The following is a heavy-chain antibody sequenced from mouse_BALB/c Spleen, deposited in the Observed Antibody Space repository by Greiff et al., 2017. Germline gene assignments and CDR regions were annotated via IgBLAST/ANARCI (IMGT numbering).Heavy chain of an antibody. CDR3: ARVRGMDY. V-gene: IGHV7-3*02. CDR1: GFTFTDYY. D-gene: IGHD3-1*01. Sequence: EVKLEESGGGLVQPGGSLRLSCATSGFTFTDYYMRWVRQPPGKELEWLGFIRNKANGYTTEYSASVKGRFTISRDNSQSILYLQMNTLRAEDSATYYCARVRGMDYWGQGTSVTVSS. CDR2: IRNKANGYTT. J-gene: IGHJ4*01.